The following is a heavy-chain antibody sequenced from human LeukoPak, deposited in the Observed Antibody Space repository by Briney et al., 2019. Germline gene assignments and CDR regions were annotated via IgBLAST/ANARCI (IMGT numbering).Heavy chain of an antibody. J-gene: IGHJ4*02. CDR2: IYTSGST. V-gene: IGHV4-4*07. CDR3: ARGPSSRIAAEGDY. D-gene: IGHD6-13*01. Sequence: PSETLSLTCTVSGGSISSYYWSWIRQPAGKGLEWIGRIYTSGSTNYNPSLKSRVTISVDTSKNQFSLKLSSVTAADTAVYYCARGPSSRIAAEGDYWGQGTLVTVSS. CDR1: GGSISSYY.